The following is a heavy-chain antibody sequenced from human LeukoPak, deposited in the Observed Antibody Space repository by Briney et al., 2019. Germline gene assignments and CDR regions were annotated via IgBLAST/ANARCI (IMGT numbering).Heavy chain of an antibody. J-gene: IGHJ4*02. CDR2: FDPEDGET. V-gene: IGHV1-24*01. CDR1: GYTLTELS. D-gene: IGHD3-22*01. CDR3: ATEVYDSSGYYFDY. Sequence: ASVKVSCKVSGYTLTELSMHWVRQAPGIGLEWMGGFDPEDGETIYAQKFQGRVTMTEDTSTDTAYMELSSLRSEDTAVYYCATEVYDSSGYYFDYWGQGTLVTVSS.